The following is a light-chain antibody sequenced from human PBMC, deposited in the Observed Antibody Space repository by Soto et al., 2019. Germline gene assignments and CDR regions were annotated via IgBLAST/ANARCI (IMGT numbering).Light chain of an antibody. CDR1: QSVSSK. J-gene: IGKJ5*01. CDR3: QQDNNLLLIT. Sequence: EIVSSMSPATLSVTPGERATLSCRASQSVSSKLAWYQQKPGQAPRLLIYGASTRATGIPARFSGSGSGTEFTLTISSLQSEDFAIYYCQQDNNLLLITFGQGALLEI. V-gene: IGKV3-15*01. CDR2: GAS.